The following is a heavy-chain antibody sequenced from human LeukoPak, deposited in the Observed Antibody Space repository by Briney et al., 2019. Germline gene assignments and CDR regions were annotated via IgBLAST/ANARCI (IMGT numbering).Heavy chain of an antibody. J-gene: IGHJ4*02. D-gene: IGHD3-22*01. Sequence: SETLSPTCTVSGGSISGYYWSWIRQPAGKGLEWIGRIYTSISTNYNPSLKSRVTMSVGTSKNQFSLKLSSVTAADTAVYYCARSLISMTGFDYWGQGTLVTVSS. CDR3: ARSLISMTGFDY. CDR1: GGSISGYY. V-gene: IGHV4-4*07. CDR2: IYTSIST.